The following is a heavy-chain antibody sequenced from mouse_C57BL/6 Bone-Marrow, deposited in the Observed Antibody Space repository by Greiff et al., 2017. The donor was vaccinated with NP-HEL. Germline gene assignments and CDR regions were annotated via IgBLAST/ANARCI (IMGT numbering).Heavy chain of an antibody. J-gene: IGHJ1*03. D-gene: IGHD1-1*01. V-gene: IGHV1-72*01. CDR2: IDPNSGGT. Sequence: QVQLQQPGAELVKPGASVKLSCKASGYTFTSYWLPWVKQRPGRGLEWIGRIDPNSGGTKYNEKFKSKATLTVDKPSSTAYMQLSSLTSEDSAVYYCARDYGSSPHWYFDVWGTGTTVTVSS. CDR1: GYTFTSYW. CDR3: ARDYGSSPHWYFDV.